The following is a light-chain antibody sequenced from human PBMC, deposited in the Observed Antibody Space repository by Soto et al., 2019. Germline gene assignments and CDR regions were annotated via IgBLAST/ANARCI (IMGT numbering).Light chain of an antibody. J-gene: IGLJ1*01. Sequence: QSALTQPASVSGSPGQSITTSCTGTSSNVGNYNYVSWYQQHPGKAPKLLIYEVSNRPSGVSYRFSGSKSGNTASLTISGLQAEDEADYYCGSYTRSRTYVFGTGTKLTVL. V-gene: IGLV2-14*01. CDR3: GSYTRSRTYV. CDR1: SSNVGNYNY. CDR2: EVS.